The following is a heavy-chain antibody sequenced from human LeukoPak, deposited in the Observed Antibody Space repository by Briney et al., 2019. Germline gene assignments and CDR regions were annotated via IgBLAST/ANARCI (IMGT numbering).Heavy chain of an antibody. Sequence: GASVKVSCKASGYTFTGYYMHWVRQAPGQGLEWMGWINPNSGGTNYAQKFQGWVTMTRDTSISTAYMELSRLRSDDTAVYYCARGEGNGIVATITVGDYWGQGTLVTVSS. CDR3: ARGEGNGIVATITVGDY. J-gene: IGHJ4*02. V-gene: IGHV1-2*04. CDR1: GYTFTGYY. CDR2: INPNSGGT. D-gene: IGHD5-12*01.